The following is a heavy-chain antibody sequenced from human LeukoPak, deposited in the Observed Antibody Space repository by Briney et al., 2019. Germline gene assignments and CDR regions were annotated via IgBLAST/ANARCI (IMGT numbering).Heavy chain of an antibody. V-gene: IGHV3-30*02. CDR1: GFPFSSYG. CDR3: AKDGSWSCTD. D-gene: IGHD2-8*02. Sequence: GGSLRLSCAASGFPFSSYGMYWVRQTPDRGLQWVAYLRKDATYSNYADSVRGRFTISRDNSKRTLYLQMNSLRADDTAVYYCAKDGSWSCTDWGQGTLVTVSS. CDR2: LRKDATYS. J-gene: IGHJ4*02.